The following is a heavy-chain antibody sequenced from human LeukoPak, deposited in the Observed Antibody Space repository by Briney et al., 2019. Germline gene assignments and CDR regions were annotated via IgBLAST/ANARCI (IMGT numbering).Heavy chain of an antibody. Sequence: GGSLRLYCAASGFTFSSYAMHWVRQAPGKGLEWVAVISYDGSNKYYADSVKGRFTISRDNSKNTLYLQMNSLRAEDTAVYYCARDSNIVPSVGPYYYYGMDVWGQGTTVTVSS. D-gene: IGHD2/OR15-2a*01. V-gene: IGHV3-30-3*01. CDR1: GFTFSSYA. CDR2: ISYDGSNK. CDR3: ARDSNIVPSVGPYYYYGMDV. J-gene: IGHJ6*02.